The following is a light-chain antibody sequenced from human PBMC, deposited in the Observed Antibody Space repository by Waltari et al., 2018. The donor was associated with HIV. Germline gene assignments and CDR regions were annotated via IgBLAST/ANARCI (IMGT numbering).Light chain of an antibody. CDR3: CSYTGTYTLL. V-gene: IGLV2-11*01. Sequence: QSALTQPRSVSGSPGRSVTIPCTVTSSAVGDFNFFSCYHHHPGKAPKVMIYDVTKRPSGVPDRFSGSKSGNTASLTISGLQAEDEADYYCCSYTGTYTLLFGGGTKLTVL. CDR1: SSAVGDFNF. J-gene: IGLJ3*02. CDR2: DVT.